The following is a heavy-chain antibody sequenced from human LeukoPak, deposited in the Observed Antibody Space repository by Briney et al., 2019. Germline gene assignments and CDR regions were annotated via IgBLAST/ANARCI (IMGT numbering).Heavy chain of an antibody. J-gene: IGHJ3*02. CDR1: GYTFTSYY. CDR2: INPSGGST. V-gene: IGHV1-46*01. CDR3: ARGPSSGAFDI. Sequence: GASVKVSCKASGYTFTSYYMHWVRQAPGQGLEWMGMINPSGGSTSYAQKFQGRVTMTRDTSTSTAYMELSSLRSEDTAVYYCARGPSSGAFDIWGQGTMVTVSS.